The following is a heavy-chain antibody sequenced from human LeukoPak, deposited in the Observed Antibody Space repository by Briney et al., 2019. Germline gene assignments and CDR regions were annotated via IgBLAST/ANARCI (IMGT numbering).Heavy chain of an antibody. CDR2: IIPILGIA. CDR3: ARDHGMTFWSGYYSDY. Sequence: GSSVKVSCKASGGTFSSYAISWVRQAPGQGLEWMGRIIPILGIANYAQKFQGGVTITADKSTSTAYMELSSLRSEDTAVYYCARDHGMTFWSGYYSDYWGQGTLVTVSS. V-gene: IGHV1-69*04. D-gene: IGHD3-3*01. J-gene: IGHJ4*02. CDR1: GGTFSSYA.